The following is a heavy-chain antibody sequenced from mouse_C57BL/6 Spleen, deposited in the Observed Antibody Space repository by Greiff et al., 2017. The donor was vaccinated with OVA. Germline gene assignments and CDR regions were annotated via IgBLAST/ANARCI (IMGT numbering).Heavy chain of an antibody. CDR3: AIPLYDGYYVYAMDY. CDR1: GYTFTSYW. V-gene: IGHV1-74*01. Sequence: QVQLKQPGAELVKPGASVKVSCKASGYTFTSYWMHWVKQRPGQGLEWIGRIHPSDSDTNYNQKFKGKATLTVDKSSSTAYMQLSSLTSEDSAVYYGAIPLYDGYYVYAMDYWGQGTSVTVSS. CDR2: IHPSDSDT. J-gene: IGHJ4*01. D-gene: IGHD2-3*01.